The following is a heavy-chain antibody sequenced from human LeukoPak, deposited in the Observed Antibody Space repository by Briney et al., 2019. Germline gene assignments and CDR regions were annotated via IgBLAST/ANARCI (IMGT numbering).Heavy chain of an antibody. V-gene: IGHV3-9*01. CDR1: GFTFDDYA. CDR3: AKDAVVRGVRPYYFDY. Sequence: PGGSLRLSCAASGFTFDDYAMHWVRQAPGKGLERVSGISWNSGSIGYADSVKGRFTISRDNAKNSLYLQMNSLRAEDTALYFCAKDAVVRGVRPYYFDYWGLGTLVTVSS. D-gene: IGHD3-10*01. J-gene: IGHJ4*02. CDR2: ISWNSGSI.